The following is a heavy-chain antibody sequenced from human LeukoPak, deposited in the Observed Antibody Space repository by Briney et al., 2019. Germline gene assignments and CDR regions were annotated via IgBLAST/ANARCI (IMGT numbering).Heavy chain of an antibody. CDR3: TTAPSSTSWFDP. CDR1: GFTFSSYA. V-gene: IGHV3-23*01. Sequence: PGGSLRLSCAASGFTFSSYAMTWVRQAPGKGLEWVSHISGSTRSTYYADSVKGRFTISRDNSKNTLYLQMNSLKTEDTAVYYCTTAPSSTSWFDPWGQGTLVTVSS. J-gene: IGHJ5*02. D-gene: IGHD2-2*01. CDR2: ISGSTRST.